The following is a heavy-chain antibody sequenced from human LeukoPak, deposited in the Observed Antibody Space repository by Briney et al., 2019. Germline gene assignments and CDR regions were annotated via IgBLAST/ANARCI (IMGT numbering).Heavy chain of an antibody. CDR1: GLTFSSYW. V-gene: IGHV3-7*01. CDR3: ARGSRAFDI. CDR2: IKQDGSEK. J-gene: IGHJ3*02. Sequence: GGSLRLSCAASGLTFSSYWMSWVRQAPGKGLEWVANIKQDGSEKYCVDSVKGRFTISRDNAKNSLYLQMNSLRAEDTAVYYCARGSRAFDIWGQGTMVTVSS.